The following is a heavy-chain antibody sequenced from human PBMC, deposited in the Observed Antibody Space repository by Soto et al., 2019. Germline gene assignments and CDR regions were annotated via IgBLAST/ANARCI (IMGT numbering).Heavy chain of an antibody. V-gene: IGHV1-3*01. J-gene: IGHJ6*02. CDR1: GYTFTSYA. D-gene: IGHD6-19*01. Sequence: ASVKVSCKASGYTFTSYAMHWVRQAPGQRLEWMGWINAGNGNTKYSQKFQGRVTITRDTSASTAYMELSSLRSEDTAVYYCARAQWLAYYYGMDVWGQGTTVTVSS. CDR2: INAGNGNT. CDR3: ARAQWLAYYYGMDV.